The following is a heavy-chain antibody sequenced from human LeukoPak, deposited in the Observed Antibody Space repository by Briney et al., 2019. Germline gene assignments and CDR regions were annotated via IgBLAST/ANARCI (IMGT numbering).Heavy chain of an antibody. CDR1: GYTFTSYY. V-gene: IGHV1-46*01. J-gene: IGHJ6*03. CDR3: ASRGATMVRGVIIPYYYYYMDV. CDR2: INPSGGST. Sequence: ASVKVSCKASGYTFTSYYMHWVRQAPGQGLEWMGIINPSGGSTSYAQKFQGRVTMTRDMSTSTVYMELSSLRSEDTAVYYCASRGATMVRGVIIPYYYYYMDVWGKGTTVTVSS. D-gene: IGHD3-10*01.